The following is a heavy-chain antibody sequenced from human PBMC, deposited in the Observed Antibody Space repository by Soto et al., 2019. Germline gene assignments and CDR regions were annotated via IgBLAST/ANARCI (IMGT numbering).Heavy chain of an antibody. CDR3: ARDLGVAAATITLDY. CDR2: ISSSSDPI. D-gene: IGHD5-12*01. Sequence: GGSLRLSCAASGISLSFSSYGMNWVRLAPGKGLEWVSYISSSSDPIYYADSVKGRFTVSRDNAKRSLYLQMNSLRAEDTAVYYCARDLGVAAATITLDYWGQGTLVTVSS. J-gene: IGHJ4*02. V-gene: IGHV3-48*01. CDR1: GISLSFSSYG.